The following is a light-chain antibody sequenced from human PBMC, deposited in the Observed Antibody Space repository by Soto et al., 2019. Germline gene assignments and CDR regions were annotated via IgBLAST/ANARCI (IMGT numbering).Light chain of an antibody. J-gene: IGLJ1*01. CDR2: EVS. Sequence: ALTQPASVSGSPGQSITISCTGTTSDVGGYNYVSWYQQHPGKVPKLLIHEVSNRPSGVSNRFSGSKSGNTASLTISGLQAEDEADYYCLSKTSSISYVFGTGTKVTVL. CDR3: LSKTSSISYV. CDR1: TSDVGGYNY. V-gene: IGLV2-14*01.